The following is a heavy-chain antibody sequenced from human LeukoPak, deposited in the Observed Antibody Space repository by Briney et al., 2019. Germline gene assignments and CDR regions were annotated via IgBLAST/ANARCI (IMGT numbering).Heavy chain of an antibody. CDR1: GHTFTSYD. J-gene: IGHJ4*02. V-gene: IGHV1-8*01. CDR3: ARRIAAAGVGIVY. D-gene: IGHD6-13*01. Sequence: ASVKVSCKASGHTFTSYDINSVRQATGQGLEWMGWMNPDSGNTGYAQKFQGRVTMTRNPSISTAYMEPSSLTSEDTAVYYCARRIAAAGVGIVYWGQGTLVTVSS. CDR2: MNPDSGNT.